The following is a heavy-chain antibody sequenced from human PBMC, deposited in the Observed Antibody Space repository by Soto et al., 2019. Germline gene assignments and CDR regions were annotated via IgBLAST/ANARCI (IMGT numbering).Heavy chain of an antibody. Sequence: GGSRRPSCEPSGSTFSSYAMSWVRQVQGKGREWVSAISGSGGSTYYADSVKGRFTISRDNSKNTLYLQMNSLRAEDTAVYYCAKYGALISGAFDIWGQGTMVTVSS. CDR2: ISGSGGST. V-gene: IGHV3-23*01. CDR1: GSTFSSYA. CDR3: AKYGALISGAFDI. J-gene: IGHJ3*02. D-gene: IGHD3-10*01.